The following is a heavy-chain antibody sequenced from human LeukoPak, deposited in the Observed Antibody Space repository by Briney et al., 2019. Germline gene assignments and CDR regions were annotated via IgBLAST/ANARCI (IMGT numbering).Heavy chain of an antibody. CDR3: ARSVLVVVPAALRNWFDP. J-gene: IGHJ5*02. D-gene: IGHD2-2*01. Sequence: GASVKVSCKASGYTFTGYYMHGVRQAPGQGLEWMGWINPNSGGTNYAQKFQGRVTMTRDTSISTAYMELSRLRSDDTAVYDGARSVLVVVPAALRNWFDPWGQGTLVTVSS. V-gene: IGHV1-2*02. CDR2: INPNSGGT. CDR1: GYTFTGYY.